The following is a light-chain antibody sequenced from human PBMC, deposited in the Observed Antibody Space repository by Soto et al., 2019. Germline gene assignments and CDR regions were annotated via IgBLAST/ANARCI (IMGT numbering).Light chain of an antibody. Sequence: QSALTQPRSVSGSPGQSVTISCTGTSSDVGGYNYVSWYQQHPGKAPKLMIYDVSKRPSGVPDRFSGSKSGNTASRTISGVQAEDEADYYCCSYAGSYTYVFRTGTKVTVL. J-gene: IGLJ1*01. CDR2: DVS. V-gene: IGLV2-11*01. CDR1: SSDVGGYNY. CDR3: CSYAGSYTYV.